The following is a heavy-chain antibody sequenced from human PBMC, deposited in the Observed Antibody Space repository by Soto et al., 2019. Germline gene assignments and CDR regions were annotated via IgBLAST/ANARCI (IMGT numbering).Heavy chain of an antibody. CDR2: IFYNGHT. D-gene: IGHD3-10*01. CDR1: AGSISRYY. CDR3: VSQGDGAGPNWLDS. V-gene: IGHV4-59*05. J-gene: IGHJ5*01. Sequence: SKTLALTSTVPAGSISRYYRSWIRQPAGKGMEWIGRIFYNGHTYYNPSLKSRVTISVDTSKNHFSLRLNSVTAADTALYYCVSQGDGAGPNWLDSRGQGTLVTVSS.